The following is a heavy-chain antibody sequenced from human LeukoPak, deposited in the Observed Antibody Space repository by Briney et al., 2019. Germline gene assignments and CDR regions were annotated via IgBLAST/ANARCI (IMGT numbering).Heavy chain of an antibody. CDR1: GYTFTSYD. J-gene: IGHJ4*02. D-gene: IGHD1-26*01. CDR3: ARAPYDYSGSYYLFEAIWGLGFDPNFDY. Sequence: ASVKVSCKASGYTFTSYDINWVRQATGQGLEWMGWMNPNSGNTGYAQKFQGRVTMTRSTSISTAYMELSSLRSDDTAVYYCARAPYDYSGSYYLFEAIWGLGFDPNFDYWGQGTLVTVSS. CDR2: MNPNSGNT. V-gene: IGHV1-8*01.